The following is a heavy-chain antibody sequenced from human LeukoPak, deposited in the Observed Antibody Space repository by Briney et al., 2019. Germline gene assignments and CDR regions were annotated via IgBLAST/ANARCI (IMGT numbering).Heavy chain of an antibody. CDR2: IYYSGST. CDR3: ARLAAAGFDAFDI. D-gene: IGHD6-13*01. CDR1: GGXISSYY. Sequence: SETLSLTCTVSGGXISSYYCSWIRQPPGKGLEWIGYIYYSGSTNYNPSLKRRVTISVDTSKNEFSLKLSSVTAADTAVYYCARLAAAGFDAFDIWGQGTMVTVSS. V-gene: IGHV4-59*01. J-gene: IGHJ3*02.